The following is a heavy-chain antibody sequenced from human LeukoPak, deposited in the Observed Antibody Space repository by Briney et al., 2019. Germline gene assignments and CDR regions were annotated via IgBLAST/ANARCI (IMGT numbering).Heavy chain of an antibody. CDR1: GFTFSSYW. J-gene: IGHJ4*02. V-gene: IGHV3-7*01. D-gene: IGHD3-10*01. Sequence: PGGSLRLSCAASGFTFSSYWMSWVRQAPGKGLEWVANIKQDGSEKYYVDSVKGRFTISRDNAKNSLYMEMNSLRAEDTAVYYCARGGGFREDFDYWGQGTLVTVSS. CDR3: ARGGGFREDFDY. CDR2: IKQDGSEK.